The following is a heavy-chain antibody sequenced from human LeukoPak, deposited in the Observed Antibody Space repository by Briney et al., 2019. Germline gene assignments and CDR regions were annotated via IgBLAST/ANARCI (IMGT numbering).Heavy chain of an antibody. V-gene: IGHV3-23*01. CDR1: GFTFSSYA. J-gene: IGHJ6*02. CDR2: VRGSGGST. D-gene: IGHD2-2*01. Sequence: GGSLRLSCAASGFTFSSYAMSWVRQAPGKGLEWVSVVRGSGGSTYYADSVKGRFTISRDNSKNTLYLQMSSLRAEDTAVFYCAKELGYCSSTSCLVYYYYGMDVWGQGTTVTVSS. CDR3: AKELGYCSSTSCLVYYYYGMDV.